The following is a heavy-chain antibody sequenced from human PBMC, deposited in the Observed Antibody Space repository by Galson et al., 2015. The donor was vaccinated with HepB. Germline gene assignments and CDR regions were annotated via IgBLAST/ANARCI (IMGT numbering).Heavy chain of an antibody. D-gene: IGHD3-16*01. CDR1: GFTFSPSA. CDR3: ATERGEGGPPYYSYY. V-gene: IGHV1-58*01. Sequence: SVKVSCKASGFTFSPSAVQWVRQARGQRPEWIGWIVVGSGKTDYAQKFQGRVTVTRDMSTRTVYMQLYSLTSEDTAMYYCATERGEGGPPYYSYYWGQGTLVTVSS. CDR2: IVVGSGKT. J-gene: IGHJ4*02.